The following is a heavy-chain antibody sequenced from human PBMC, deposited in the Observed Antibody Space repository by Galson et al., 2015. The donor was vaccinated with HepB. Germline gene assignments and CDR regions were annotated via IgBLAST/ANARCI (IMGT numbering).Heavy chain of an antibody. J-gene: IGHJ5*02. CDR1: GGSISSGDYY. CDR3: ARGAVLRSIAAAGRQGWFDP. CDR2: IYYSGST. Sequence: TLSLTCTVSGGSISSGDYYWSWIRQPPGKGLEWIGYIYYSGSTYYNPSLKSRVTISVDTSKNQFSLKLSSVTAADTAVYYCARGAVLRSIAAAGRQGWFDPWGQGTLVTVSS. D-gene: IGHD6-13*01. V-gene: IGHV4-30-4*01.